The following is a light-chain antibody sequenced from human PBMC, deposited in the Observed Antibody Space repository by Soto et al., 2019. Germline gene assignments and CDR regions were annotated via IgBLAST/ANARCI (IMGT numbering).Light chain of an antibody. CDR1: QSVSSSY. V-gene: IGKV3-20*01. CDR3: QQHGSSPLWT. Sequence: EIVLTQSPGTLSLSPGERATISCXASQSVSSSYLAWYQQKPGQAPRLIXYGTYSRATGIPDRFSGSGSGTDFTLTISRLEPEDFAVYYCQQHGSSPLWTCGQGTKVDIK. J-gene: IGKJ1*01. CDR2: GTY.